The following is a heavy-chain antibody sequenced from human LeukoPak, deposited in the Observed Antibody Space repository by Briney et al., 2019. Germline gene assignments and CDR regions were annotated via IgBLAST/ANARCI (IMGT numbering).Heavy chain of an antibody. J-gene: IGHJ6*02. V-gene: IGHV4-34*01. Sequence: SETLSLTCAVYGGSFSGYYWSWIRQPPGKGLEWIGEINHSGSTNYNPSLKSRVTISVDTPKNQFSLKLSSVTAADTAVYYCARVGNDFWSGTREGYYYGMDVWGQGTTVTVSS. CDR2: INHSGST. D-gene: IGHD3-3*01. CDR3: ARVGNDFWSGTREGYYYGMDV. CDR1: GGSFSGYY.